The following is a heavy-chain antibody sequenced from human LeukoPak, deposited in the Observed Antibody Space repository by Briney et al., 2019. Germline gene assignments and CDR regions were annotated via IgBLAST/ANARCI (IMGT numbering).Heavy chain of an antibody. D-gene: IGHD3-10*01. J-gene: IGHJ5*02. CDR1: GFTFSSYG. CDR3: AKDLYYYGSGSGPA. CDR2: ISYDGSNK. V-gene: IGHV3-30*18. Sequence: PGGSLRLSCAASGFTFSSYGMHWVRQAPGKGLEWVAVISYDGSNKYYADSVKGRFTISRDNSKNTLYLQMNSLRAEDTAVYYCAKDLYYYGSGSGPAWGQGTLVTVSS.